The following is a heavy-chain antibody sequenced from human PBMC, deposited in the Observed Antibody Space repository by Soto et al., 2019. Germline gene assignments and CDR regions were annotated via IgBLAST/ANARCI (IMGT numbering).Heavy chain of an antibody. V-gene: IGHV3-30*18. CDR3: AKDQNDYVGGSYRADY. D-gene: IGHD3-16*02. CDR1: GFTFSSYG. CDR2: ISYDGSNK. J-gene: IGHJ4*02. Sequence: QVQLVESGGGVVQPGRSLRLSCAASGFTFSSYGMHWARQAPGKGLEWVAVISYDGSNKYYADSVKGRFTISRDNSKHTLYLQMNSLRAEDTAVYYCAKDQNDYVGGSYRADYWGEGTLVTFSA.